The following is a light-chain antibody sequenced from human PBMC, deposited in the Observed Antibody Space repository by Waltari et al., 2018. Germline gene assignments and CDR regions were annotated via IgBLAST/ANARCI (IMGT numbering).Light chain of an antibody. V-gene: IGKV3-20*01. Sequence: ENVLTQSPGTLSLSPGDRTTLSCKASQSVNRDLDWYQQKPGQAPRLLNYGIFDRAACPPDRFSGWGSWTDFLLTISRLEPEDFAVYYCQHYLRLPVTFGQGTRVEVK. CDR1: QSVNRD. CDR2: GIF. CDR3: QHYLRLPVT. J-gene: IGKJ1*01.